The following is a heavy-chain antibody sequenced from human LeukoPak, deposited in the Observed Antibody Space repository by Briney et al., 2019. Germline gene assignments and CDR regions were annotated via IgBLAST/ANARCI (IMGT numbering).Heavy chain of an antibody. CDR1: GGSISSYY. CDR3: ARGAGAGYNLQPFDY. V-gene: IGHV4-59*08. Sequence: SETLSLTCTVSGGSISSYYWSWIRQPPGKGLEWIGYIYYSGSTKYNPSLKSRVSISVDTSKNQFSLKLSSVTAADTAVYCCARGAGAGYNLQPFDYWSQGTLVTVSS. J-gene: IGHJ4*02. D-gene: IGHD5-24*01. CDR2: IYYSGST.